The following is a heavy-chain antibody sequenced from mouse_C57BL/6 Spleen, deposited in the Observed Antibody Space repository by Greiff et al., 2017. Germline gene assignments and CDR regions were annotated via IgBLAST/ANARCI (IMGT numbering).Heavy chain of an antibody. CDR1: GYTFTSYW. J-gene: IGHJ4*01. V-gene: IGHV1-50*01. Sequence: QVQLQQPGAELVKPGASVKLSCKASGYTFTSYWMQWVKQRPGQGLEWIGEIDPSDSYTNYNQKFKGKATLTVDTSSSTAYMQLSSLTSEDSAVYYCARYREKGNAMDYWGQGTSVTVSS. CDR3: ARYREKGNAMDY. CDR2: IDPSDSYT.